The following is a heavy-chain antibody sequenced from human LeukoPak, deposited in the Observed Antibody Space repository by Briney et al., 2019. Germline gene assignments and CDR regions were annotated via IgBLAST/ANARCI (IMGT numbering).Heavy chain of an antibody. CDR1: GFPVSSNY. CDR2: IYSGGST. Sequence: GGSLRLSCAASGFPVSSNYMGWVRQAPGKGLEWLSIIYSGGSTYYADSVKGRFTISRDNSKNTLYLQMNSLRSEDTAVYYCARDEWELLRAYCGQGTVVTVCS. D-gene: IGHD1-26*01. V-gene: IGHV3-66*02. J-gene: IGHJ4*02. CDR3: ARDEWELLRAY.